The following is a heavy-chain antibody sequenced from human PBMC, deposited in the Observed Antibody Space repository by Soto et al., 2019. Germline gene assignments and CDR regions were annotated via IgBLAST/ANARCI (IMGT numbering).Heavy chain of an antibody. J-gene: IGHJ6*02. CDR2: IYHSGST. CDR1: GGSISSSNW. CDR3: ASVRGGYYYAMDV. D-gene: IGHD3-10*02. V-gene: IGHV4-4*02. Sequence: QVQLQESGPGLVKPSGTLSLTCAVSGGSISSSNWWSWVRQPPGKGLEWIGEIYHSGSTNYNPSRKSRVTISVDKSKNPFSLKLSSVTAADTAVYYGASVRGGYYYAMDVWGQGTTVTVSS.